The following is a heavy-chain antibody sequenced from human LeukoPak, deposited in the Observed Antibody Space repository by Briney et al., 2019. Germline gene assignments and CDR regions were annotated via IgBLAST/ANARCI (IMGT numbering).Heavy chain of an antibody. J-gene: IGHJ4*02. CDR2: IIPIFGTA. Sequence: SVKVSCKASGGTFSSYAIRWVRQAPGQGLEWMGGIIPIFGTANYAQKFQGRVTITADKSTSTAYMELSSLRSEDTAVYYCASGKVRVVPAATGAPFDYWGQGTLVTVSS. CDR1: GGTFSSYA. D-gene: IGHD2-2*01. V-gene: IGHV1-69*06. CDR3: ASGKVRVVPAATGAPFDY.